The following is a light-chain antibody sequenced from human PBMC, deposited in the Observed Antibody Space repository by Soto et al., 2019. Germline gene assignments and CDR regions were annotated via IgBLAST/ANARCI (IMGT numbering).Light chain of an antibody. CDR3: QQYGSSPRM. CDR2: DAS. J-gene: IGKJ1*01. V-gene: IGKV3-20*01. Sequence: IVLTQSPGTLSLSPGERATLSCRASQSVSSSYLAWYQQKPGQAPRLLIFDASSRATGIPDRFSGSGSGTDFTLTISRLEPEDFAIYYCQQYGSSPRMFGQGTRWIS. CDR1: QSVSSSY.